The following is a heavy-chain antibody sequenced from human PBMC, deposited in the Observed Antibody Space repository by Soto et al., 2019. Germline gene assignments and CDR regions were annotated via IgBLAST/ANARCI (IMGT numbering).Heavy chain of an antibody. CDR2: IYYSGST. V-gene: IGHV4-30-4*01. J-gene: IGHJ4*02. Sequence: SETLSLTCTVSGGSISSGDYYWSWIRQPPGKGLEWIGYIYYSGSTYYNPSLKSRVTISVDTSKNQFSLKLSSVTAADTAVYYCARDSGLGDDNYLDYWGQGTLVTVSS. D-gene: IGHD3-16*01. CDR3: ARDSGLGDDNYLDY. CDR1: GGSISSGDYY.